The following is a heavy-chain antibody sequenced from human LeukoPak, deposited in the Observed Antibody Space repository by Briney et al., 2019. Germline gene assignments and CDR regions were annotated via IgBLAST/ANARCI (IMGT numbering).Heavy chain of an antibody. V-gene: IGHV1-2*02. J-gene: IGHJ4*02. D-gene: IGHD2-2*01. CDR1: GYTFTGYY. CDR3: AKLASDIVVVPAAV. CDR2: INPNSGGT. Sequence: ASVKVSCKASGYTFTGYYMHLVRQAPGQGLEWMGWINPNSGGTNYAQKFQGRVTMTRDTSISTAYMELSRLRSDDTAVYYCAKLASDIVVVPAAVWGQGTLVTVSS.